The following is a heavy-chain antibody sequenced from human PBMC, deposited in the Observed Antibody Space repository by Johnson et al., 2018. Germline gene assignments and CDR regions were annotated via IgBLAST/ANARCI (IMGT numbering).Heavy chain of an antibody. D-gene: IGHD7-27*01. CDR2: ISSSSSAI. CDR3: AGDPSLGRRWYYYMDV. Sequence: VQLVQSGGGLVQPGGSLRLSCAASGFTFTNYAMNWVRQAPGKGLEWVSYISSSSSAIYYADSVKGRFTISRDNAQNSLYLQMSNLRAEDTDVYYCAGDPSLGRRWYYYMDVWGKGTTVTVS. V-gene: IGHV3-48*01. CDR1: GFTFTNYA. J-gene: IGHJ6*03.